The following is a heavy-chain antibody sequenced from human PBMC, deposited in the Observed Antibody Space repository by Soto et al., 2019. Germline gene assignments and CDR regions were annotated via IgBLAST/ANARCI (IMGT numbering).Heavy chain of an antibody. Sequence: GGSLRLSCAASGFTFSSYTMNWVRQAPGKGLEWVSSISSSSSYIYYADSVKGRFTISRDNAKNSLYLQMNSLRAEDTAVYYCARDYVGAYCSSTSCYSDYYYGMDVWGQGTTVTVSS. CDR3: ARDYVGAYCSSTSCYSDYYYGMDV. D-gene: IGHD2-2*01. J-gene: IGHJ6*02. V-gene: IGHV3-21*01. CDR1: GFTFSSYT. CDR2: ISSSSSYI.